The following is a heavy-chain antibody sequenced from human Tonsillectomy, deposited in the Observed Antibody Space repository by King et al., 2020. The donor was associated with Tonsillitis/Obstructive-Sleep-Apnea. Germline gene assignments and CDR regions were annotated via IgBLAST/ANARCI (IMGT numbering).Heavy chain of an antibody. J-gene: IGHJ6*02. D-gene: IGHD4-17*01. V-gene: IGHV3-30*04. CDR3: ARDPKTTGNYAYYYGMDV. Sequence: VQLVESGGGVVQPGRSLRLSCAASGFPFSIYAMHWVRQAPGKGLEWVAVISYDGINKYYADSVRGRFTISRDDSKNTLYLQMNSMRTEDTAAYYCARDPKTTGNYAYYYGMDVWGQGTTVTVSS. CDR2: ISYDGINK. CDR1: GFPFSIYA.